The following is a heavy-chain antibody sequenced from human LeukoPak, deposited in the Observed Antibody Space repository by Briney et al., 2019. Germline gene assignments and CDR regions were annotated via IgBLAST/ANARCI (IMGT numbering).Heavy chain of an antibody. D-gene: IGHD4-11*01. CDR3: ARDPTTVTTEYYYGMDV. CDR2: IYYSGST. J-gene: IGHJ6*02. V-gene: IGHV4-59*01. Sequence: SETLSLTGSGSGGSISSYYWGWIRHPPGQGLEWIGYIYYSGSTNYNPSLNSRITLSVDTSTNHFSPKLSYVTAADTAVYYCARDPTTVTTEYYYGMDVWGQGTTVTVSS. CDR1: GGSISSYY.